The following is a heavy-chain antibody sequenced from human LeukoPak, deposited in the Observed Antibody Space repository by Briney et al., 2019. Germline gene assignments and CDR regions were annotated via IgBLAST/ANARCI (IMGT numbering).Heavy chain of an antibody. D-gene: IGHD6-19*01. CDR3: ARAGYSSGWGIDWFDP. CDR2: ISSSSSTI. CDR1: GFTFSSYS. J-gene: IGHJ5*02. V-gene: IGHV3-48*04. Sequence: GGSLRLSCAASGFTFSSYSMNWVRQAPGKGLEWVSYISSSSSTIYYADSVKGRFTISRDNAKNSLYLQMNSLRAEDTAVYYCARAGYSSGWGIDWFDPWGQGTLVTVSS.